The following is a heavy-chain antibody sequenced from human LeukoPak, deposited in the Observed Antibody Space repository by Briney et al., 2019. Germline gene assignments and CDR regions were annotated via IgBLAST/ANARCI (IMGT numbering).Heavy chain of an antibody. J-gene: IGHJ6*02. CDR1: GFPFSASP. V-gene: IGHV3-30-3*01. CDR2: ISYDGSSK. Sequence: PGRSLRLSCAASGFPFSASPMHWGRQDPGKGLEWVAIISYDGSSKYYADSVKGRFTISRDSSKNTLYLQMNSLRDEDTAVYYCARGSGNSRSWYIVRDGMDVWGQGTTVTVSS. CDR3: ARGSGNSRSWYIVRDGMDV. D-gene: IGHD6-13*01.